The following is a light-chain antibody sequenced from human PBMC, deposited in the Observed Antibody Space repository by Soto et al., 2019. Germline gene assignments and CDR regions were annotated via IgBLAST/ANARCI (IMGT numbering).Light chain of an antibody. J-gene: IGLJ2*01. CDR1: SSDVGGYNY. V-gene: IGLV2-14*01. CDR3: SSYTSSSTSVV. CDR2: EVS. Sequence: QSVLTQPASVSGSPGQSITISCTGTSSDVGGYNYVSWYQQHPGKAPKLMIYEVSNRPSGVSTRFSGSKSGNTASLTISGLQAEDEADYYCSSYTSSSTSVVFGGGTKLPVL.